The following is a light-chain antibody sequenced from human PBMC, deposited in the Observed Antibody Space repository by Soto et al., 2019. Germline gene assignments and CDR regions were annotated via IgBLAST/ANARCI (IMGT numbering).Light chain of an antibody. CDR2: DAS. CDR1: QSISSW. Sequence: DIQMTQSPSTLSASVGDRVTITCRASQSISSWLAWYQQKPGKAPRLLIYDASNLDTGVPSGFSGSGSGTEFTLTISSLQSDDFATYYCQQYNNYPWTFGQGTKVDIK. J-gene: IGKJ1*01. V-gene: IGKV1-5*01. CDR3: QQYNNYPWT.